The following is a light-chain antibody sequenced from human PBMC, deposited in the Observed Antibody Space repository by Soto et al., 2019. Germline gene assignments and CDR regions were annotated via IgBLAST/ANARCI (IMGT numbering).Light chain of an antibody. J-gene: IGKJ1*01. CDR1: QSVSSN. CDR3: QQYNNWPRT. CDR2: GAS. V-gene: IGKV3-15*01. Sequence: EIVLTQSPGTLSLSPGDRATLSCRASQSVSSNLAWYQQKPGQAPRLLIYGASTRETGIPARFSGSGSGTEFTLTISSLQSEDFALYYCQQYNNWPRTFGQGTKVDIK.